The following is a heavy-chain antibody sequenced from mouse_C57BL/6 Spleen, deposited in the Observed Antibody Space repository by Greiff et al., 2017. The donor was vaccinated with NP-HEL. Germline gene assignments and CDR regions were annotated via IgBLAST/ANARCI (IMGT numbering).Heavy chain of an antibody. Sequence: QVQLQQPGAELVRPGSSVKLSCKASGYTFTSYWMDWVKQRPGQGLEWIGNIYQSDSETHYNQKFKDKATLTVDKSSSTAYMQLSSLTSEDSAVYYCARGGLLRGAYWGQGTLVTVSA. CDR1: GYTFTSYW. D-gene: IGHD2-3*01. CDR2: IYQSDSET. V-gene: IGHV1-61*01. J-gene: IGHJ3*01. CDR3: ARGGLLRGAY.